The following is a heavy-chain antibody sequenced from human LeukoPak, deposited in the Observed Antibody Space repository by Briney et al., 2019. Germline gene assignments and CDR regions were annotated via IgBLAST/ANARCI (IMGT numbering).Heavy chain of an antibody. J-gene: IGHJ4*02. CDR2: TYYSGST. CDR1: GGSISSSSYY. CDR3: ARVYYDSSGYHDFFDH. Sequence: SETLSLTCTVSGGSISSSSYYWGWIRQPPGKGLEWIGSTYYSGSTYYNPSLKSRVTMSVDTSKNQFSLRLSSVTAADTAMHYCARVYYDSSGYHDFFDHWGQGTLVTVSS. D-gene: IGHD3-22*01. V-gene: IGHV4-39*07.